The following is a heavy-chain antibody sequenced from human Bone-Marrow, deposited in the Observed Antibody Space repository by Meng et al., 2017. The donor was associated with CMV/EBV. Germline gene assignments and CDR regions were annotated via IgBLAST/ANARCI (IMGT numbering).Heavy chain of an antibody. J-gene: IGHJ5*02. CDR2: MNPNSGNT. CDR3: ARGGCSSTSCYTYWFDP. CDR1: GYTFTSYD. V-gene: IGHV1-8*01. D-gene: IGHD2-2*02. Sequence: ASVKVSCKASGYTFTSYDINWVRQATGQGLEWMGWMNPNSGNTGYAQKFQGRVTMTRNTSISTAYMELSSLRSEDTAVYYCARGGCSSTSCYTYWFDPWGQGTLVTVSS.